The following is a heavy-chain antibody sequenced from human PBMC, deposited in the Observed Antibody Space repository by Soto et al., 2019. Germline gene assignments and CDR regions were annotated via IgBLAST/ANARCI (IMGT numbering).Heavy chain of an antibody. CDR1: GGSITSYF. Sequence: SETLSLTCTVSGGSITSYFWTWIRQPPGKGLEWIGYIYHRGNTNYNPSLKSRVTFSVDTSKNQFSLKLSSVTAADTAVYYCARDKYYDSTGTFDFWGQGTLVTVSS. V-gene: IGHV4-59*01. J-gene: IGHJ4*02. CDR2: IYHRGNT. CDR3: ARDKYYDSTGTFDF. D-gene: IGHD3-22*01.